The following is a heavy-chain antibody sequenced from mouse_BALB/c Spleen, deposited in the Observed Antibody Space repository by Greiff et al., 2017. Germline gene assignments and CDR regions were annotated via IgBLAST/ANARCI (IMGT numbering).Heavy chain of an antibody. J-gene: IGHJ2*01. D-gene: IGHD2-4*01. CDR1: GFTFSSYG. CDR2: ISSGGSYT. CDR3: ARQRIYYDYDDSYYFDY. V-gene: IGHV5-6*02. Sequence: DVMLVESGGDLVKPGGSLKLSCAASGFTFSSYGMSWVRQTPDKRLEWVATISSGGSYTYYPDSVKGRFTISRDNAKNTLYLQMSSLKSEDTAMYYCARQRIYYDYDDSYYFDYWGQGTTLTVSS.